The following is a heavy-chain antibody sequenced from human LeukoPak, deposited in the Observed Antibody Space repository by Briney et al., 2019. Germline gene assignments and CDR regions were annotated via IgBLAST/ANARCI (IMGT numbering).Heavy chain of an antibody. CDR3: AKVPGYYYDSSGYYYFDY. CDR2: ISGSGGST. CDR1: GFTFSSYA. V-gene: IGHV3-23*01. J-gene: IGHJ4*02. Sequence: PGGSLRLSCAASGFTFSSYAMSWVRQAPGKGLEWVSAISGSGGSTYYADSVKGRFTISRDNSKNTLYLQMNSLRAEDKAVYYCAKVPGYYYDSSGYYYFDYWGQGTLVTVSS. D-gene: IGHD3-22*01.